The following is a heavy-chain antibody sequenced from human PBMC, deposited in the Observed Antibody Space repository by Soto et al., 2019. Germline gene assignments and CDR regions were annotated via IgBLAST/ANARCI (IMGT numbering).Heavy chain of an antibody. V-gene: IGHV3-74*01. CDR3: ARGVRGAYGLDI. CDR2: INSDGSRT. J-gene: IGHJ3*02. Sequence: GGSLKLSCAASGFTFSSYWMHWVRQAPGKGLVWVSRINSDGSRTNYADSVKGRFTISRDNAKNTLYLQMNSLRAEETAVYYCARGVRGAYGLDIWGQGTMVTVSS. D-gene: IGHD2-21*01. CDR1: GFTFSSYW.